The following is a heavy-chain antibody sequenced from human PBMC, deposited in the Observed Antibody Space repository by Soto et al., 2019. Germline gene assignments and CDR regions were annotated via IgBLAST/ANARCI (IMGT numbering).Heavy chain of an antibody. Sequence: WGSLRLSCAASGFTFNSNWMDWVRQAPGKGLEWVANINQDGSEKNYVDSVKGRFTISRDNAKNSLYLQMSSLTAEDSALYYCSKSPEYWGQGALVTVSS. V-gene: IGHV3-7*01. CDR2: INQDGSEK. CDR3: SKSPEY. CDR1: GFTFNSNW. J-gene: IGHJ4*02.